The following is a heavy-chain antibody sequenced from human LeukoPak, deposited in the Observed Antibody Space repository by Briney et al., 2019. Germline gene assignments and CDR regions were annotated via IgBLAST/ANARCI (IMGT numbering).Heavy chain of an antibody. D-gene: IGHD2-2*01. V-gene: IGHV4-39*07. CDR2: IYYSGST. CDR1: GGSISSSSYY. Sequence: PSETLSLTCTVSGGSISSSSYYWGWIRQPPGKGLEWIGSIYYSGSTYYNPSLKSRVTISVDTSKNQFSLKLSSVTAADTAVYYCARDRTPVDIWGQGTMVTVSS. CDR3: ARDRTPVDI. J-gene: IGHJ3*02.